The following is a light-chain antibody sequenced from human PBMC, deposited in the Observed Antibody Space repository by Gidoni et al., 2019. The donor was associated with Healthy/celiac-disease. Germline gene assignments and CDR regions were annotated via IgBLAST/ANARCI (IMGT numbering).Light chain of an antibody. V-gene: IGLV3-10*01. CDR1: SLPKKY. Sequence: SYELTHPPPVSVSPGQTARITCPGDSLPKKYAYWYQQKPGQAPVLVIYEDSKRPPGIPERFSGSSSGTMATLTISGAQVEDESDYYCYSTDSSGNHSVFGTGTKVTVL. J-gene: IGLJ1*01. CDR3: YSTDSSGNHSV. CDR2: EDS.